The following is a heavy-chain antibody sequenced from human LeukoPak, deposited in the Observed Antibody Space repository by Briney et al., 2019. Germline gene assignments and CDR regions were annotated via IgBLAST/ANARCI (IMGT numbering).Heavy chain of an antibody. D-gene: IGHD3-16*02. J-gene: IGHJ5*02. CDR1: GYTFTSYD. CDR3: ARGPLVRLPSSFDP. CDR2: MNPNSGNT. Sequence: ASVTVSCKASGYTFTSYDINWVRQATGQGLEWTGWMNPNSGNTGSAQRFQGRVTMTRDTSISTAYMELSSLTSEDTAVYYCARGPLVRLPSSFDPWGQGTLVTVSS. V-gene: IGHV1-8*01.